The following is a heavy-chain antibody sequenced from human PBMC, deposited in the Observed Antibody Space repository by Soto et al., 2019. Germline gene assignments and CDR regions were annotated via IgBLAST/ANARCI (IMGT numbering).Heavy chain of an antibody. CDR2: IKSKTDGGTT. Sequence: GGSLRLSCAASGFTFSNAWMSWVRQAPGKGLEWVGRIKSKTDGGTTDYAAPVKGRFTISRDDSKNTLYLQMNSLKTEDTAVYYCTTDVRPAVAGPRDDYWGQGTLVTVSS. J-gene: IGHJ4*02. V-gene: IGHV3-15*01. CDR1: GFTFSNAW. CDR3: TTDVRPAVAGPRDDY. D-gene: IGHD6-19*01.